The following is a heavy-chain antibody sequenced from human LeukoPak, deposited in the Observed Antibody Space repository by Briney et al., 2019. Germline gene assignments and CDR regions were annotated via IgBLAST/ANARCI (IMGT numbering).Heavy chain of an antibody. V-gene: IGHV1-46*03. CDR2: INPSGGST. D-gene: IGHD7-27*01. Sequence: ASVKVSCKASGYTFTSYYMHWVRQAPGQGLEWMGIINPSGGSTSYAQKFQGRVTMTRDTSTSTVYMELSSLRSEDTAVYYCARGSFLGRVERGYYYYMDVWGKGTTVTVSS. J-gene: IGHJ6*03. CDR3: ARGSFLGRVERGYYYYMDV. CDR1: GYTFTSYY.